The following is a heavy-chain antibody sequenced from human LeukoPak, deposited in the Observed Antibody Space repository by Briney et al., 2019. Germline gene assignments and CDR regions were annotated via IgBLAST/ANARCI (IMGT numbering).Heavy chain of an antibody. J-gene: IGHJ4*02. Sequence: ASVKVSCKASGYTFTYYGISWVRQAPGQGLECLGWVSSYNDDTNYAQKLQGRVTMTTDTSTSTAYMELRSLRSDDTAVYYCVRDGDAGYDSFDYWGQGTLVTVSS. V-gene: IGHV1-18*04. D-gene: IGHD5-12*01. CDR3: VRDGDAGYDSFDY. CDR2: VSSYNDDT. CDR1: GYTFTYYG.